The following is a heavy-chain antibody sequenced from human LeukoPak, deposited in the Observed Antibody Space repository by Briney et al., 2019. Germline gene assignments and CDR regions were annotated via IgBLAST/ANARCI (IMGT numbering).Heavy chain of an antibody. CDR2: INSDGSNT. D-gene: IGHD3-22*01. CDR3: ARDLELVYYDSSGYDY. Sequence: GGSLSLSRAASGFTFSSYWMHWVRQVPGKGLVWVSRINSDGSNTRYADSVKGRFTISRDNAKNTLYLQMNSLRAEDTAVYYCARDLELVYYDSSGYDYWGQGTLVIVSS. J-gene: IGHJ4*02. V-gene: IGHV3-74*01. CDR1: GFTFSSYW.